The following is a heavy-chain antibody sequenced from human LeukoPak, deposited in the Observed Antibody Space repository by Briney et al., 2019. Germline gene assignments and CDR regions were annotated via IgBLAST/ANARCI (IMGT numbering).Heavy chain of an antibody. D-gene: IGHD2-2*01. V-gene: IGHV4-34*01. CDR3: ARGLSRDIVVVPAANNFDY. J-gene: IGHJ4*02. CDR2: INHSGST. Sequence: PSETLSLTCAVYGGSFSGYYWSWIRQPPGKGLEWIVEINHSGSTNYNPSLKSRVTISVDTSKNQFSLKLSSVTAADTAVYYCARGLSRDIVVVPAANNFDYWGQGTLVTVSS. CDR1: GGSFSGYY.